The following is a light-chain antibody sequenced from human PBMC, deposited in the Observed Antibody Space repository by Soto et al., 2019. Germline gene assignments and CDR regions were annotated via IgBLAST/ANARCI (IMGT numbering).Light chain of an antibody. J-gene: IGKJ1*01. CDR1: QSVSSN. Sequence: IVMTQSPATLAVSPGERTTLSCRASQSVSSNLAWYQQKPGQAPRVLIYAASTRATGISDRFSGSGSGSELTLTVSSLHSEDCRVYYCQQYDNWWPFGRGTKVDI. V-gene: IGKV3-15*01. CDR3: QQYDNWWP. CDR2: AAS.